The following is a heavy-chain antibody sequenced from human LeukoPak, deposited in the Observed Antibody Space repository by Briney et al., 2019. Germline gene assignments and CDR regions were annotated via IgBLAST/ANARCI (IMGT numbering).Heavy chain of an antibody. D-gene: IGHD1-7*01. Sequence: SETLSLTCTVSGYSLTSGHFWGWIRQPPGKGLEWIGSIFHTGSTYYNPSLKSRVTISVDTSKNQFSLKLSSVTAADTAVYYCAGNYRYNWFDPWGQGTLVTVSS. V-gene: IGHV4-38-2*02. CDR1: GYSLTSGHF. J-gene: IGHJ5*02. CDR3: AGNYRYNWFDP. CDR2: IFHTGST.